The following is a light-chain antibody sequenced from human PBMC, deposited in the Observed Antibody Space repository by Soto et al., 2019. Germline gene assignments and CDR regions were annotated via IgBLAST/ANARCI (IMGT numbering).Light chain of an antibody. V-gene: IGKV3-20*01. CDR1: QSVSSSY. J-gene: IGKJ3*01. CDR2: GAS. Sequence: EIVLTQSPGTLSLSPGERATLSCRASQSVSSSYLAWYQQKPGQAPRLLIYGASSRATGIPDRFSGSGSGTDFTLTISRLEPEDFAVYYCQQYGSLLDFGPGPKVDIK. CDR3: QQYGSLLD.